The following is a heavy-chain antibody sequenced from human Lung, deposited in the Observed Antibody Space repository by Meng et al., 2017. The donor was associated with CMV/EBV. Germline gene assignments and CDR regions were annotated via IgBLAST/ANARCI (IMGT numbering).Heavy chain of an antibody. Sequence: SAGTFTTYAITWVRQARVQGLEWMGGIIPMFGTTNYAQRFQDRVTISTDESTTTVYMELSSLRFEDTAVYYCARGAEKYQLLWNFADWGQGTLVTVSS. J-gene: IGHJ4*02. CDR3: ARGAEKYQLLWNFAD. CDR1: AGTFTTYA. V-gene: IGHV1-69*05. D-gene: IGHD2-2*01. CDR2: IIPMFGTT.